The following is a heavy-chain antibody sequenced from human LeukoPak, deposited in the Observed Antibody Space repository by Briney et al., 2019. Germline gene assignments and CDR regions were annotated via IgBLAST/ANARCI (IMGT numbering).Heavy chain of an antibody. Sequence: ASVKVSCKASGGTFSSYAISWVRQAPGQGLEWMGGIIPIFGTANYAQKFQGRVTITTDESTSTAYMELSSLRSEDTAVYYCAISPRITIFGVVAYYYYYMGVWGKGTTVTVSS. CDR2: IIPIFGTA. CDR1: GGTFSSYA. D-gene: IGHD3-3*01. J-gene: IGHJ6*03. V-gene: IGHV1-69*05. CDR3: AISPRITIFGVVAYYYYYMGV.